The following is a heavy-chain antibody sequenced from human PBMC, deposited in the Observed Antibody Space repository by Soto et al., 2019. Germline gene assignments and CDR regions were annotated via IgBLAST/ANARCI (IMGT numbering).Heavy chain of an antibody. CDR2: FDPEDGET. CDR1: GYTLTELS. J-gene: IGHJ4*02. D-gene: IGHD3-10*01. CDR3: ATGPHYGSGSYYDY. V-gene: IGHV1-24*01. Sequence: ASVKVSCKVSGYTLTELSMHWVRQAPGKGLEWMGGFDPEDGETIYAQKFQGRVTMTEDTSTDTAYMELSSLRSEDTAVYYCATGPHYGSGSYYDYWGQGTLVTVSS.